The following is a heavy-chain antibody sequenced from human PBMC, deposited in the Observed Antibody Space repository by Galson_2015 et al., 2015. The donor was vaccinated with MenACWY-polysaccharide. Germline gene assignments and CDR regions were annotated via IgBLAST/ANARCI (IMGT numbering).Heavy chain of an antibody. Sequence: LRLSCAASGFTFSSYWMSWVRQASGKGLEWVANIKQDGSEKYYVDSVKGRFTISRDNAKNSLYLQMNSLRAEDTAVYYCARDSGSSWYGCIVYWGQGTLVTVSS. CDR2: IKQDGSEK. J-gene: IGHJ4*02. D-gene: IGHD6-13*01. CDR3: ARDSGSSWYGCIVY. CDR1: GFTFSSYW. V-gene: IGHV3-7*03.